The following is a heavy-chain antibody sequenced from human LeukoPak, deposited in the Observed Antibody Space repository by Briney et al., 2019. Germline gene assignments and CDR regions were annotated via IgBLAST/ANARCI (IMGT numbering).Heavy chain of an antibody. J-gene: IGHJ4*02. V-gene: IGHV3-21*01. CDR3: ARERGYYDNRLDY. Sequence: GGSLRLSCAASGFTIRTFSMNWVRQAPGKGLEWVSSSDINSGSMYYSDSVKGRFTISRDNAKNSLYLQMNSLRAEDTAVYYCARERGYYDNRLDYWGQGTLVTVSS. CDR1: GFTIRTFS. CDR2: SDINSGSM. D-gene: IGHD3-22*01.